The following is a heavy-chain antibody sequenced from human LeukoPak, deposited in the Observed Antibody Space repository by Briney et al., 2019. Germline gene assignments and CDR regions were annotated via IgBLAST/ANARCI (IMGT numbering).Heavy chain of an antibody. CDR1: GFIFSSYA. CDR3: AKARAGDITAAFNY. J-gene: IGHJ4*02. V-gene: IGHV3-23*01. D-gene: IGHD6-13*01. CDR2: ISGSGGNT. Sequence: GGSLRLSCAAYGFIFSSYAMNWVRQAPGKGLEWVSGISGSGGNTYYADSVKGRFTISRDNSENTLNLQMNSLRAEDTAIYYCAKARAGDITAAFNYWGQGTLVTVSS.